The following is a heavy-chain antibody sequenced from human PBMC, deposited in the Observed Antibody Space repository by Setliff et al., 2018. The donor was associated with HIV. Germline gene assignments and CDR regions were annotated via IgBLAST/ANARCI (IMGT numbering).Heavy chain of an antibody. Sequence: SETLSLTCTVSGGSISSATYYWSWIRQYPGKGQEWIGYIDYSGSAYYNPSLKRRITISRDTSKNQFSLKMNSVTAADTAVYYCAREGKTALVTKYFDYWGQGTLVTVSS. D-gene: IGHD5-18*01. CDR1: GGSISSATYY. CDR2: IDYSGSA. CDR3: AREGKTALVTKYFDY. J-gene: IGHJ4*02. V-gene: IGHV4-31*03.